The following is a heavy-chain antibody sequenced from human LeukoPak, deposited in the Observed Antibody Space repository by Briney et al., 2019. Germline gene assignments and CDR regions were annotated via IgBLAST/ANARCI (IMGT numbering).Heavy chain of an antibody. Sequence: GGSLRLSCAASGVTFFIYYMNWVRQAPGKGLVWVSRIDSDGTNTKYAESVKDRFTISRDNAKNTLHLQMNSLRADDTAVYYCARKAPGDNVDCWGQGTLVTVSS. CDR1: GVTFFIYY. D-gene: IGHD4-23*01. V-gene: IGHV3-74*03. J-gene: IGHJ4*02. CDR2: IDSDGTNT. CDR3: ARKAPGDNVDC.